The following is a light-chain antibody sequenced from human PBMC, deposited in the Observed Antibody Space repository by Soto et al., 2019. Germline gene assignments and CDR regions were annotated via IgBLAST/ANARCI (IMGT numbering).Light chain of an antibody. Sequence: FMLTQPHSVSESPGKTLSISCTRSSGSIAHNYVQWDQQRPVSAPTTVIYENNQRLSGVPDRCSGSTDGSSNSASLTIAGLQTEDEADYYCQSYDSEFVVVGGGTKLTVL. CDR3: QSYDSEFVV. V-gene: IGLV6-57*04. CDR1: SGSIAHNY. J-gene: IGLJ2*01. CDR2: ENN.